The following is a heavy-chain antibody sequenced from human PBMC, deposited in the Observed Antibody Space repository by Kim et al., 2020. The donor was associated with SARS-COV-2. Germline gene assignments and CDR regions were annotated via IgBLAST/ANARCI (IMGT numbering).Heavy chain of an antibody. CDR3: AAIPYYYDSSGYSYYYYYYGMDV. CDR1: GFTFTSSA. CDR2: IVVGSGNT. J-gene: IGHJ6*02. D-gene: IGHD3-22*01. V-gene: IGHV1-58*02. Sequence: SVKVSCKASGFTFTSSAMQWVRQARGQRLEWIGWIVVGSGNTNYAQKFQERVTITRDMSTSTAYMELSSLRSEDTAVYYCAAIPYYYDSSGYSYYYYYYGMDVWGQGTTVTVSS.